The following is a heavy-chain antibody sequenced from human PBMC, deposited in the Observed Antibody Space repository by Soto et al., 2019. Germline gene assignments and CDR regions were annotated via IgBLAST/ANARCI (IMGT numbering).Heavy chain of an antibody. Sequence: QVQLVQSGAEVKKPGASVKVSCKASGYTFTSYYMHWVRQAPGQGLEWMGIIKPSGGSTSYAQKFQGRVTMTRDTSTSTVYMELSSLRSEDTAVYYCARAYSSSWTPWGYYYGMDVWGHGTTVTVSS. D-gene: IGHD6-13*01. CDR1: GYTFTSYY. CDR3: ARAYSSSWTPWGYYYGMDV. J-gene: IGHJ6*02. CDR2: IKPSGGST. V-gene: IGHV1-46*01.